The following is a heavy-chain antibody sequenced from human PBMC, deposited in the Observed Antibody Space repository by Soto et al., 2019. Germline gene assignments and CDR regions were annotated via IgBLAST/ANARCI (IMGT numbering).Heavy chain of an antibody. CDR3: ATRHLAYCSGGTCNPFDF. CDR1: GFTFSTYS. D-gene: IGHD2-15*01. CDR2: ISVSGDST. J-gene: IGHJ4*02. V-gene: IGHV3-23*01. Sequence: GGALRLSCAASGFTFSTYSMSWVRQAPGKGLEWVSTISVSGDSTYSADSVKGRFAVSRDNSKNTVYLQMNTLRAEDTAIYYCATRHLAYCSGGTCNPFDFWGQGTLVTVSS.